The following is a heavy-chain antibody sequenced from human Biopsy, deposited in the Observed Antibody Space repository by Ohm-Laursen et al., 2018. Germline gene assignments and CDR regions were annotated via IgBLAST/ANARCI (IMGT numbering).Heavy chain of an antibody. CDR2: NIPILGTR. CDR3: ATKLTGYFHH. D-gene: IGHD3-9*01. V-gene: IGHV1-69*06. Sequence: ASVKVSCKAPGGTFSNYGVNWVRQAPGQGLEWLGGNIPILGTRNYAQKFQDRVTVAADTSTSTATMELRSLRSDDTAVYYCATKLTGYFHHWGQGTLVIVS. J-gene: IGHJ1*01. CDR1: GGTFSNYG.